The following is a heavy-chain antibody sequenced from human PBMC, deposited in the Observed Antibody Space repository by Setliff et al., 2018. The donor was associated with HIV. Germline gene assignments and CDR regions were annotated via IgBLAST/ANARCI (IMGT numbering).Heavy chain of an antibody. CDR2: IDSSSTYI. D-gene: IGHD2-15*01. CDR1: GFTFTDYS. J-gene: IGHJ4*02. V-gene: IGHV3-21*01. Sequence: GGSLRLSCAASGFTFTDYSMNWVRQAPGKGLEWVSSIDSSSTYIYYADSVEGRVTISRDNAKNSLYLQMNSLRAEDTAVYYCATRVVVAATLAEYDYWGQGTLVTVSS. CDR3: ATRVVVAATLAEYDY.